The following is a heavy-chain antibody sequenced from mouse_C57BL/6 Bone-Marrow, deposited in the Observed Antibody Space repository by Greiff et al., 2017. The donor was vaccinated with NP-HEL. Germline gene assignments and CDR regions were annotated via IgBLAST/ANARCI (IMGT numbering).Heavy chain of an antibody. J-gene: IGHJ2*01. Sequence: VQLQQSGPVLVKPGASVKMSCKASGYTFTDYYMNWVKQSHGKSLEWIGVINPYNGGTSYNQKFKGKATLTVDQSSRTAYMELNSLTSEDSAVYYCARAYYYGSSYFDYWGQGTTLTVSS. V-gene: IGHV1-19*01. CDR1: GYTFTDYY. CDR3: ARAYYYGSSYFDY. CDR2: INPYNGGT. D-gene: IGHD1-1*01.